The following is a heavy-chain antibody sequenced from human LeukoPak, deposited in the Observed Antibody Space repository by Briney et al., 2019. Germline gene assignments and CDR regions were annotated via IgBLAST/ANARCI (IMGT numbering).Heavy chain of an antibody. Sequence: ASVKVSCKASGYTFSSYYMQWVRQAPEQGLEWMGVINPSGGSTSYAQRFQGRVTMTRDTSTSTFYMELSSLRSEDTAVYYCARHSLPGTTPFDYWGQGTLVTVSS. CDR2: INPSGGST. CDR3: ARHSLPGTTPFDY. D-gene: IGHD1-1*01. V-gene: IGHV1-46*01. J-gene: IGHJ4*02. CDR1: GYTFSSYY.